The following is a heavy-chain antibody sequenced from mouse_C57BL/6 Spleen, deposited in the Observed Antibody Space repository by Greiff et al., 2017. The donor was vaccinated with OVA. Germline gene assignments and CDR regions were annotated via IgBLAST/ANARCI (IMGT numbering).Heavy chain of an antibody. D-gene: IGHD1-3*01. CDR1: GYTFTGYW. Sequence: VQLQQPGAELVKPGASVKMSCKASGYTFTGYWITWVKQRPGQGLEWIGDIYPGSGSTNYNEKFKSKATLTVDKSSSPAYMQLSSLTSEDSAVYYGARSRCSYYYAMDDWGKGTSVTVSS. J-gene: IGHJ4*01. CDR2: IYPGSGST. V-gene: IGHV1-55*01. CDR3: ARSRCSYYYAMDD.